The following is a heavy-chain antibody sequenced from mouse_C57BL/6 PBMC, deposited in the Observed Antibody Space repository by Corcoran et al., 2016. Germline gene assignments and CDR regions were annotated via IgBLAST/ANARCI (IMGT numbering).Heavy chain of an antibody. CDR1: GYTFTTYG. Sequence: QIQLVQSGPELKKPGETVKISCKASGYTFTTYGMSWVKQAPGKGLKWMGWINTYSGVPTYADDFKGRFAFSLETSASTAYLQINNLKNEDTATYFCASRGSSGWFAYWGQGTLVTVSA. CDR2: INTYSGVP. D-gene: IGHD3-2*02. J-gene: IGHJ3*01. V-gene: IGHV9-3*01. CDR3: ASRGSSGWFAY.